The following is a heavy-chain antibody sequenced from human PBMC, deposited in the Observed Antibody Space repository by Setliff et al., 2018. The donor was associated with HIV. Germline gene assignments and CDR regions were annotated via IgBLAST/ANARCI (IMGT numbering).Heavy chain of an antibody. V-gene: IGHV3-66*02. Sequence: PGGSLRLSCAASGFTVSSNYMSWVRQAPEKGLEWVSLIYSEGSTYYADSVKGRFTISRDVSKNTLFLQTNNLGTEDTAVYYCARDRASSGYYARFDHWGQGTLVTVSS. CDR3: ARDRASSGYYARFDH. D-gene: IGHD3-22*01. CDR2: IYSEGST. J-gene: IGHJ4*02. CDR1: GFTVSSNY.